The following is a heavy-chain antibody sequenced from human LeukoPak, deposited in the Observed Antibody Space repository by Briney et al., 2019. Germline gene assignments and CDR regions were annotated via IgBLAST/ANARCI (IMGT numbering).Heavy chain of an antibody. CDR3: ARIAAAGTDNYYYYYMDV. CDR2: ISWDGGST. J-gene: IGHJ6*03. D-gene: IGHD6-13*01. Sequence: GGSLRLSCATSGFTFSTFWMHWVRQAPGKGLEWVSLISWDGGSTYYADSVKGRFTISRDNSKNSLYLQMNSLRTEDTALYYCARIAAAGTDNYYYYYMDVWGKGTTVTVSS. V-gene: IGHV3-43*01. CDR1: GFTFSTFW.